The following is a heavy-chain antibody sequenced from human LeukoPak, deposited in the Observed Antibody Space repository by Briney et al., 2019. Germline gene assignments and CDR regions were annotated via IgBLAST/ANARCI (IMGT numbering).Heavy chain of an antibody. V-gene: IGHV1-69*13. CDR2: IIPIFGTA. Sequence: ASVKVSCKASGGTFSNYAISWVRQAPGQGLEWMGGIIPIFGTANYAQKFQGRVTITADESTSTAYMELSSLRSGDTAVYYCARDRHWNDGDAFDIWGQGTMVTVSS. CDR3: ARDRHWNDGDAFDI. J-gene: IGHJ3*02. CDR1: GGTFSNYA. D-gene: IGHD1-1*01.